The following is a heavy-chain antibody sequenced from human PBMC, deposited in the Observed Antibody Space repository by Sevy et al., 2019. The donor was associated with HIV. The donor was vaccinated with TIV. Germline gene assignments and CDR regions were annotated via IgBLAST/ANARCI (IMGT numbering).Heavy chain of an antibody. V-gene: IGHV3-30-3*01. D-gene: IGHD3-16*01. Sequence: GGSLRLSCAASGFTFSSYAMHWVRQAPGKGLEWVAVISYDGSNKYYADSVKGRFTISRDNSKNTLYLQMNSLRAEDTAVYYCARDGVDVWRKGTTVTVSS. CDR1: GFTFSSYA. CDR2: ISYDGSNK. CDR3: ARDGVDV. J-gene: IGHJ6*04.